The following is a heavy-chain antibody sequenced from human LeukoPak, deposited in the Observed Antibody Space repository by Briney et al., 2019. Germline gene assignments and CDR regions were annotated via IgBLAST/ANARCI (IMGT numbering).Heavy chain of an antibody. CDR2: IYYSEST. J-gene: IGHJ4*02. CDR1: GGSISSSSYY. Sequence: SETLSLTCSVSGGSISSSSYYWGWIRQPPGKGPEWIGNIYYSESTYYNPSLKSRVIISVDTSKNLFSLKLSSVTAADTAVYYCASTDPSYRAVAPGYWGQGTLVTVSS. V-gene: IGHV4-39*01. CDR3: ASTDPSYRAVAPGY. D-gene: IGHD4-23*01.